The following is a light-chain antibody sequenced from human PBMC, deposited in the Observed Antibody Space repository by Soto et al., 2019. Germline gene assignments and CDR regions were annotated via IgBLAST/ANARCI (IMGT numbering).Light chain of an antibody. Sequence: DIQLTQSPSTLSAFVGDKVTITCRASQSTSRWFAWYQQKPGKAPQALIYDASSLKSGVPSRFSGNGSGTEFTLSICSLQPDDFATYYCQQYNTYSNFGQRTRLEIK. V-gene: IGKV1-5*01. CDR2: DAS. CDR3: QQYNTYSN. J-gene: IGKJ5*01. CDR1: QSTSRW.